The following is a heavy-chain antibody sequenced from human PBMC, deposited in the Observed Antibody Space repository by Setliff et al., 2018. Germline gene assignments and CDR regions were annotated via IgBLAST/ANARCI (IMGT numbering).Heavy chain of an antibody. Sequence: SGPTLVNPTQTLTLTCTSSGFSLSTSGVGVGWIRQPPGKALEWLALIYWDDDKRYSPSLKSRLTITKDTSKNQVVLTMTNMDPVDTATYYCARCITIFGVVIPNAFDYWGQGTLVTVSS. J-gene: IGHJ4*02. CDR1: GFSLSTSGVG. V-gene: IGHV2-5*02. D-gene: IGHD3-3*01. CDR2: IYWDDDK. CDR3: ARCITIFGVVIPNAFDY.